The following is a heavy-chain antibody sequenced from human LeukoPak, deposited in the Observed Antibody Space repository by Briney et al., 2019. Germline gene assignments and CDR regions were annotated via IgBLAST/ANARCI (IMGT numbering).Heavy chain of an antibody. CDR1: GYIFTDYY. J-gene: IGHJ4*02. CDR3: AREQHYYDRSDYSPPYYFDY. Sequence: ASVKVSCKASGYIFTDYYIHWVRQAPGQGPEWMGWISPNSGVTKYAQKFQGRVTMTRDTSISTVYMELSRLTFDDTAVYFCAREQHYYDRSDYSPPYYFDYWGQGALVTVSS. CDR2: ISPNSGVT. V-gene: IGHV1-2*02. D-gene: IGHD3-22*01.